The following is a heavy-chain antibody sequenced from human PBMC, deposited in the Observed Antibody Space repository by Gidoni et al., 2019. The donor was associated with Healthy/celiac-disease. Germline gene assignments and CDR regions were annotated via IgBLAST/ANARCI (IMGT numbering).Heavy chain of an antibody. CDR2: IRSKAYGGTT. CDR3: TRDQAGLREISLSL. V-gene: IGHV3-49*05. Sequence: EVQLVESGGGLVKPGRSLRLSCTASGFTFGDYAMSWFRQAPGKGLEWVGFIRSKAYGGTTEYAASVKGRFTISRDDSKSIAYLQMNSLKTEDTAVYYCTRDQAGLREISLSLWGQGTLVTVSS. D-gene: IGHD6-19*01. CDR1: GFTFGDYA. J-gene: IGHJ4*02.